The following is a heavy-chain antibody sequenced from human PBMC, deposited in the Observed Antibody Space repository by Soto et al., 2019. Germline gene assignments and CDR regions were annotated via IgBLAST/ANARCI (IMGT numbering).Heavy chain of an antibody. D-gene: IGHD6-6*01. J-gene: IGHJ4*02. CDR1: GGTFSSYA. V-gene: IGHV1-69*12. CDR2: IIPIFGTA. Sequence: QVQLVQSGAEVKKPGSSVKVSCKASGGTFSSYAIIWVRQAPGQGLEWMGGIIPIFGTANYAQKFQGTVTITAAESASTASMGLSSLRSEDTAVSYCASLIAAAHDYWGQGTLVIVSS. CDR3: ASLIAAAHDY.